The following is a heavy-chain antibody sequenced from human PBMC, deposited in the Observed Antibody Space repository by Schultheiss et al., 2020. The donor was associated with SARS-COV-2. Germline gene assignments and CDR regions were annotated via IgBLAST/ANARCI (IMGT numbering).Heavy chain of an antibody. CDR2: IYSGGST. CDR3: AKGVRGVIVYYYYYMDV. V-gene: IGHV3-53*01. J-gene: IGHJ6*03. Sequence: GGSLRLSCAASGFTVSSNYMSWVRQAPGKGLEWVSVIYSGGSTYYADSVKGRFTISRDNSKNTLYLQMNSLRAEDTAVYYCAKGVRGVIVYYYYYMDVWGKGTTVTVSS. CDR1: GFTVSSNY. D-gene: IGHD3-10*01.